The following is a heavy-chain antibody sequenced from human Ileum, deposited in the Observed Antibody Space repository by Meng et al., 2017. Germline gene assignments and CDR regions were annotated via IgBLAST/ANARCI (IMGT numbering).Heavy chain of an antibody. J-gene: IGHJ4*02. CDR1: GGPFSGSSHY. D-gene: IGHD3-10*01. V-gene: IGHV4-39*07. Sequence: GSLRLSCPVSGGPFSGSSHYWGWIRQPPGMGLEWIGTIYYSGRTYYKPSLKSRVTLSVDTSKNQFSLKLTSVTAADTAVYYCARELSGAVDFWGQGTLVTVSS. CDR2: IYYSGRT. CDR3: ARELSGAVDF.